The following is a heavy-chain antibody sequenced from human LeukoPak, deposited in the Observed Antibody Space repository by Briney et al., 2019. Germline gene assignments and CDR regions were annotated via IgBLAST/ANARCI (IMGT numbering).Heavy chain of an antibody. V-gene: IGHV4-39*01. D-gene: IGHD6-25*01. CDR2: LFYGENS. J-gene: IGHJ4*02. CDR1: GGSISTISSSTYY. CDR3: ARQLPTAAADTRGYFDY. Sequence: SETLSLTCTVSGGSISTISSSTYYWGWIRQAPGKGLEWIGSLFYGENSHYNPSLKSRATLSVDTSNNQFSLKLTSVTAADAAVYFCARQLPTAAADTRGYFDYWGQGTVVTVSS.